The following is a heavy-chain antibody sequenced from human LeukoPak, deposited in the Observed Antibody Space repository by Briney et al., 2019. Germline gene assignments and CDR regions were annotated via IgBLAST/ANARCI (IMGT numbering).Heavy chain of an antibody. Sequence: GGSLGLSCAASGLTVSRTPMTWFGQAPGKGLEWVSVIYSGGSTDYADSVKGRFTISRDNSKNTLYLQMNSLRAEDTAVYHCARGPAGYNWGQGTLVTVSS. J-gene: IGHJ4*02. CDR2: IYSGGST. D-gene: IGHD1-1*01. V-gene: IGHV3-53*01. CDR1: GLTVSRTP. CDR3: ARGPAGYN.